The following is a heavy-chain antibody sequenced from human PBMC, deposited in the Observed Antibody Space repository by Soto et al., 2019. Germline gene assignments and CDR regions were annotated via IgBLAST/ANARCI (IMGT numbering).Heavy chain of an antibody. CDR2: IIPILGTA. CDR1: GGTFSSYA. V-gene: IGHV1-69*13. Sequence: PSVKVSCKASGGTFSSYAISWVRQAPGQGLEWMGGIIPILGTANYAQKFQGRVTITADESTSTAYMELSSLRSEDTAVYYCARGEYIVVVPAAIHGYYYYYGMDVWGQGTTVTVSS. J-gene: IGHJ6*02. CDR3: ARGEYIVVVPAAIHGYYYYYGMDV. D-gene: IGHD2-2*02.